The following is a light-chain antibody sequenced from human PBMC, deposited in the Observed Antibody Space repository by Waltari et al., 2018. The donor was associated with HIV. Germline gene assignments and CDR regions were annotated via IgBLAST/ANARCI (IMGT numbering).Light chain of an antibody. CDR1: SSNLGAGYD. J-gene: IGLJ2*01. Sequence: QSVLTQPPSVSGAPGQRVTISCTGSSSNLGAGYDVHWYQQLPGTAPKVLIYGNNNRPWWVPDRFSGSKSGTSASLAITGLQAEDEADYYCQSFDTSLGDSRVFGGGTKLTVL. V-gene: IGLV1-40*01. CDR2: GNN. CDR3: QSFDTSLGDSRV.